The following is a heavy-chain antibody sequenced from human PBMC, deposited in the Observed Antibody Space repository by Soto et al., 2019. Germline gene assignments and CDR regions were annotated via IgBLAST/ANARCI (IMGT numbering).Heavy chain of an antibody. CDR2: FVPEDGET. CDR1: GNTLTELS. V-gene: IGHV1-24*01. D-gene: IGHD6-13*01. J-gene: IGHJ4*02. Sequence: ASVKVSCKVSGNTLTELSIHWVRQAPGKGLEWMGGFVPEDGETIYAQKCQGRVTMTEDTSTDTAYMELSSLRYEDKAVYYCATPALDSSSWYGGLDIDSWGQGTQVTVST. CDR3: ATPALDSSSWYGGLDIDS.